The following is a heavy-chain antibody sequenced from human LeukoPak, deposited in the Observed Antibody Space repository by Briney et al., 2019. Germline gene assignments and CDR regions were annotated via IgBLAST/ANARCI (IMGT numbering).Heavy chain of an antibody. J-gene: IGHJ4*02. CDR2: ISYDGSNK. CDR1: GFTFSSYG. CDR3: AAMDSTGTDY. V-gene: IGHV3-30*03. Sequence: GRSLRLSCAASGFTFSSYGMHWVRQAPGKGLEWVAVISYDGSNKYYADSVKGRFTISRDNSKNTLYLQMNSLRAEDTAVYYCAAMDSTGTDYWGQGTLVTVSS. D-gene: IGHD2-2*01.